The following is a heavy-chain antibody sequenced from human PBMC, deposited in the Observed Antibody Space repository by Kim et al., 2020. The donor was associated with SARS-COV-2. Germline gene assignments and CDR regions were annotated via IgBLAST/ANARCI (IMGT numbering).Heavy chain of an antibody. CDR3: ASVPHTHDYGDYQRAFDI. Sequence: GGSLRLSCAASGFTFSSYGMHWVRQAPGKGLEWVAVIWYDGSNKYYADSVKGRFTISRDNSKNTLYLQMNSLRAEDTAVYYCASVPHTHDYGDYQRAFDIWGQGTMVTVSS. CDR1: GFTFSSYG. V-gene: IGHV3-33*01. J-gene: IGHJ3*02. CDR2: IWYDGSNK. D-gene: IGHD4-17*01.